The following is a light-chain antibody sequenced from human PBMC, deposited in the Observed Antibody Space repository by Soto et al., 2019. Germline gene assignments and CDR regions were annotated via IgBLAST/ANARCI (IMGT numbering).Light chain of an antibody. V-gene: IGKV1-39*01. J-gene: IGKJ2*01. Sequence: DIQMTQSPSSLSASVGDRVTITCRASQSVSKYLNWYQQKPGRAPKLLIYTTSSLQNGVPSSFSGSGAGTDFPLTISSLQPEDVATYYCQHSYNTPYTFGQGTKLEIK. CDR1: QSVSKY. CDR2: TTS. CDR3: QHSYNTPYT.